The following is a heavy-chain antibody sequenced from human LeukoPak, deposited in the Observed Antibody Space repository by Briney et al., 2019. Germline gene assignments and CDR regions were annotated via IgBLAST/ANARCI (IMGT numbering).Heavy chain of an antibody. J-gene: IGHJ4*02. CDR2: ISPTGSTT. V-gene: IGHV3-74*01. Sequence: PGGSLRLSCTASGFSFSGHWMHWARQLPGKGLVWVSRISPTGSTTSYADSVKGRFTISRDNSKNTMFLQMSSLRAEDTAIYYCAKAIDSRGYWYERGADYWGQGTLVTVSS. CDR3: AKAIDSRGYWYERGADY. D-gene: IGHD3-22*01. CDR1: GFSFSGHW.